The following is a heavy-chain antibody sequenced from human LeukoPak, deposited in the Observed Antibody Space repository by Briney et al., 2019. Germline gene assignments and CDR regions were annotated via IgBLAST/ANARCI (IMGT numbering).Heavy chain of an antibody. CDR3: ARDYYGSGSYYQLGY. V-gene: IGHV1-2*02. Sequence: GASVKVSCKASGYTFTGYYMHWVRQAPGQGLEWMGWINPNSGGTKYAQKFQGRVTMTRDTSITTVYMELSSLRSDDMAVYYCARDYYGSGSYYQLGYWGQGTLVTVSS. CDR1: GYTFTGYY. D-gene: IGHD3-10*01. CDR2: INPNSGGT. J-gene: IGHJ4*02.